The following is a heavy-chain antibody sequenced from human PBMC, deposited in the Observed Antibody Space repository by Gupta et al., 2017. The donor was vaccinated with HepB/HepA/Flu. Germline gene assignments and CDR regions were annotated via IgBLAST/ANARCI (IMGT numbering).Heavy chain of an antibody. Sequence: EVQLVESGGGLVQPGGYLRLSCAASGFTFSSDWMSWVRQAPGKGLEWVANIKQDGSEKYYVDSVKGRFTISRDNAKNSLYLQMNSLRAEDTAVYYCARRYYYDSSGPTYDYWGQGTLVTVSS. CDR3: ARRYYYDSSGPTYDY. CDR1: GFTFSSDW. J-gene: IGHJ4*02. V-gene: IGHV3-7*01. D-gene: IGHD3-22*01. CDR2: IKQDGSEK.